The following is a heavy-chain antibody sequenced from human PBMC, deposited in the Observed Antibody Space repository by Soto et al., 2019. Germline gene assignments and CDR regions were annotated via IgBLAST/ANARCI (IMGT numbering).Heavy chain of an antibody. D-gene: IGHD3-22*01. J-gene: IGHJ4*02. CDR3: ASQYYYDSSGSQTFDY. V-gene: IGHV4-59*01. CDR2: IYYGGGT. CDR1: GGSISSYY. Sequence: SETLSLTCTVSGGSISSYYWNWIRQPPGKGLKWIGDIYYGGGTNYNPSLKSRDTLSVDTSKNQFSLKLSSVTAADTAVYYCASQYYYDSSGSQTFDYWGQGTQVTVSS.